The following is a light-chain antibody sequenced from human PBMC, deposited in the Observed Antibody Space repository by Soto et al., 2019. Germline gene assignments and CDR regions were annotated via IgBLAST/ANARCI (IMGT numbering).Light chain of an antibody. V-gene: IGKV3-20*01. CDR1: QSVRSSY. CDR2: GAS. J-gene: IGKJ4*01. CDR3: QQFGSSPLT. Sequence: EIVLTQSPGTLSLSPGERATLSCRASQSVRSSYLAWDQQKPGQAPRLLIYGASSRATGIPDRFSGSGSGTDFTLTISRLEPEDFAVYYCQQFGSSPLTFGGGTKVEIK.